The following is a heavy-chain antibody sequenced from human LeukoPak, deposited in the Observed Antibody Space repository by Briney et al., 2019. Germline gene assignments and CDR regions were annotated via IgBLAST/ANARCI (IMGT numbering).Heavy chain of an antibody. D-gene: IGHD3-10*01. J-gene: IGHJ4*02. CDR1: GFTFSNYW. CDR3: ARDKKSGESSEIDY. V-gene: IGHV3-74*03. Sequence: GGSLRLSCAASGFTFSNYWVHWVRQAPGKGLVWVSRINRDGSTTKYADAVKGRFTVSRDNAKNTLNLQMNSLRAEDTAVYYCARDKKSGESSEIDYWGQGTLVTVSS. CDR2: INRDGSTT.